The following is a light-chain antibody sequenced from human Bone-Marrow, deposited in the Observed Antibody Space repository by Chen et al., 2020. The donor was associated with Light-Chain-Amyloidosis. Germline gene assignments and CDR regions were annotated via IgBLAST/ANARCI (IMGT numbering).Light chain of an antibody. Sequence: LTQPPSVSVSPGQTARITCSGDDLPTKYAYWYQQHPGKAPKLMIYDVSNRPSGVSNRFSGSKSGNTASLTISGLQAEDEADYYCSSYTSSSTLVFGGGTKLTVL. V-gene: IGLV2-14*01. CDR2: DVS. J-gene: IGLJ3*02. CDR1: DDLPTKY. CDR3: SSYTSSSTLV.